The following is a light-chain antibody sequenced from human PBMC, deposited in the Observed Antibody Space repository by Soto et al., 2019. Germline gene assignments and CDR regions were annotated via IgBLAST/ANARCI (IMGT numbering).Light chain of an antibody. CDR3: QQYNNWPLT. J-gene: IGKJ4*01. Sequence: IVLTQSPGILSVSPGERATLSFRASQSVSSNYLAWYQQKPGQAPRLLIYGASTRATGIPARFSGSGYGTELTLTISSLQSEDFAVYYCQQYNNWPLTFGGGTKVDI. CDR2: GAS. CDR1: QSVSSN. V-gene: IGKV3-15*01.